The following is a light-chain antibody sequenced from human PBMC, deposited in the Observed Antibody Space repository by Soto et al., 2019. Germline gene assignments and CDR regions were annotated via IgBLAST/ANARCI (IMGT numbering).Light chain of an antibody. Sequence: VLTQSPGTLSFSPGERAPLSCSASQSVSSSRLALYQQKAGQAPRLLIYSASSRATGIPDRFSGSGSGTDFTLTISRLEPEDFAVYYCQRYGGFGQGTKVDIK. CDR3: QRYGG. J-gene: IGKJ1*01. CDR1: QSVSSSR. V-gene: IGKV3-20*01. CDR2: SAS.